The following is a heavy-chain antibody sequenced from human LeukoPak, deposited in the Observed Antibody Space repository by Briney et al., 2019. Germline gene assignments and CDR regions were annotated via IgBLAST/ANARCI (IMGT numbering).Heavy chain of an antibody. CDR2: IHYSGST. CDR3: ARRQRDYDILTGYPFPYDFDS. D-gene: IGHD3-9*01. Sequence: SETLSLTCTVSGDSISSYYWSWIRQPPGKGLQWIGYIHYSGSTNYNPSLKSRVTISVDTSKNQFSLKLSSVTAADTAVYYCARRQRDYDILTGYPFPYDFDSWGQGTLVTVSS. V-gene: IGHV4-59*08. CDR1: GDSISSYY. J-gene: IGHJ4*02.